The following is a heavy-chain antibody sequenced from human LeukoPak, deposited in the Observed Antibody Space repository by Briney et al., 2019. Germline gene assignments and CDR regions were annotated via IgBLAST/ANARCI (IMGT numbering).Heavy chain of an antibody. Sequence: SETLSLTCTVSGGSISSYYWSWIRQPPGKGLEWIGYIYYSGSTNYNPSLKSRATISVDTSKNQFSLKLSSVTAADTAVYYCARAYYYGSWFDPWGQGTLVTVSS. CDR3: ARAYYYGSWFDP. D-gene: IGHD3-10*01. CDR1: GGSISSYY. V-gene: IGHV4-59*01. CDR2: IYYSGST. J-gene: IGHJ5*02.